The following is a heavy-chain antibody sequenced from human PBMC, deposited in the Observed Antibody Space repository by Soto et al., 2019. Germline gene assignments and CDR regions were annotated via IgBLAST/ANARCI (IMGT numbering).Heavy chain of an antibody. J-gene: IGHJ5*02. V-gene: IGHV3-30*18. D-gene: IGHD2-8*01. Sequence: QVQLVESGGGVVQPRRSLRLSCAASGFTFSSYGMHWVRQAPGKGLEWVAVISYDGSNKYYADSVKGRFTISRDNSKNTLYLQMNSLRAEDTAVYYCAKGSYCTNGVCYPRFDPWGQGTLVTVSS. CDR2: ISYDGSNK. CDR1: GFTFSSYG. CDR3: AKGSYCTNGVCYPRFDP.